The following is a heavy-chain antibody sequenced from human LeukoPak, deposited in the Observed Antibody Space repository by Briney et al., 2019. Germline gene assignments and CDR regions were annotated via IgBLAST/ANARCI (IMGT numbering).Heavy chain of an antibody. CDR3: AREATVVGATII. J-gene: IGHJ4*02. CDR2: ISTSGTT. V-gene: IGHV4-4*07. Sequence: SETLSLTCTVSGGSVTTYYWSWTRQSAGKGLEWIGHISTSGTTTYNPSLKSRVTMSVDTSKNRFSLKLTSVTAADTAVYYCAREATVVGATIIWGQGTLVTVSS. D-gene: IGHD1-26*01. CDR1: GGSVTTYY.